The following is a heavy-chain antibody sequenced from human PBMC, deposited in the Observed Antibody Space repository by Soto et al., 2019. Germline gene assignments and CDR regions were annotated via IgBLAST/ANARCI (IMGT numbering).Heavy chain of an antibody. CDR1: GFTFSSYA. J-gene: IGHJ6*02. CDR2: ISYDGSNK. Sequence: QVQLVESGGGVVQPGRSLRLSCAASGFTFSSYAMHWVRQAPGKGLEWVAVISYDGSNKYYADSVKGRFTIYRDNSKNTLYLQMNSLRAEDTAVYYCARGDNYYDPNYYYYGMDVWGQGTTVTVSS. V-gene: IGHV3-30-3*01. D-gene: IGHD3-22*01. CDR3: ARGDNYYDPNYYYYGMDV.